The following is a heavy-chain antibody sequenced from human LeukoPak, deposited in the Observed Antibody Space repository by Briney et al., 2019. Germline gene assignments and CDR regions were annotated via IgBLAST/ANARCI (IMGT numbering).Heavy chain of an antibody. CDR1: GFTVSSNY. CDR2: IYSGGST. D-gene: IGHD1-26*01. CDR3: AKDPVRGSGSYYGSFDY. Sequence: GGSLRLSCAASGFTVSSNYMSWVRQAPGKGLEWVSVIYSGGSTYYADSVKGRFTISRDNSKNTLYLQMNSLRAEDTAVYYCAKDPVRGSGSYYGSFDYWGQGALVTVSS. J-gene: IGHJ4*02. V-gene: IGHV3-66*01.